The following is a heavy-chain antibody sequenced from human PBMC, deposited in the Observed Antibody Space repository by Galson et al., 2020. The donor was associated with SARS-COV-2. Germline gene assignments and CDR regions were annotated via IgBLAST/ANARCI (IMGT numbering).Heavy chain of an antibody. J-gene: IGHJ6*02. CDR2: ISHDGSND. D-gene: IGHD3-3*01. CDR3: ARDRTYYNFWTTYYSQYYYCSMDV. V-gene: IGHV3-30*04. Sequence: GGSLRLSCAASGFTFSSYAMHWVRQAPGKGLEWVAVISHDGSNDSYADSVTGRFIISRANSKNTLYLQMNSLRAEDTAAFYCARDRTYYNFWTTYYSQYYYCSMDVWGQGTPGTV. CDR1: GFTFSSYA.